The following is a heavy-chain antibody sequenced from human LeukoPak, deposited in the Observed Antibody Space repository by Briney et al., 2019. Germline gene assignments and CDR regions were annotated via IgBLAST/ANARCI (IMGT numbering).Heavy chain of an antibody. Sequence: GGSLRLSCAASGFTFSSYEMHWVRQAPGKGLEWVSYISSSDSTIYYADSVKGRFTISRDNAKNSLYLQMNSLRAEDTAVYYCAKDPRRYSRTGGYFEYWGQGTLVTVSS. V-gene: IGHV3-48*03. CDR2: ISSSDSTI. J-gene: IGHJ4*02. CDR1: GFTFSSYE. CDR3: AKDPRRYSRTGGYFEY. D-gene: IGHD6-13*01.